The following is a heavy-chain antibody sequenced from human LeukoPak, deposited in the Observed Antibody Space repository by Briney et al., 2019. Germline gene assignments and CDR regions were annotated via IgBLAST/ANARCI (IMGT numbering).Heavy chain of an antibody. D-gene: IGHD1-26*01. J-gene: IGHJ4*02. Sequence: GGSLRLSCGASGFIFDTHDMHWVRQAPGKGLEWVAFIRSDGYHTYYADSVEGRFTITRDNSKNTLYLQMNSLRFEDMAVYYCAKPSGSGVDYWGRGTRVTVSS. CDR2: IRSDGYHT. CDR3: AKPSGSGVDY. V-gene: IGHV3-30*02. CDR1: GFIFDTHD.